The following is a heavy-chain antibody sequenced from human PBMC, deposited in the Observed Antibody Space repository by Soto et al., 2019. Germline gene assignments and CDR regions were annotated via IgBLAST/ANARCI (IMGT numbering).Heavy chain of an antibody. CDR3: ARDRPDGARLDY. D-gene: IGHD4-17*01. CDR1: GGSISSGDYY. Sequence: PSETLSLTCTVSGGSISSGDYYWSWIRQPPGKGLEWIGYIYYSGSTYYNPSLKSRVTISVDTSKNQFSLKLNSVTAADTAVYYCARDRPDGARLDYWGQGTLVTVSS. V-gene: IGHV4-30-4*01. CDR2: IYYSGST. J-gene: IGHJ4*02.